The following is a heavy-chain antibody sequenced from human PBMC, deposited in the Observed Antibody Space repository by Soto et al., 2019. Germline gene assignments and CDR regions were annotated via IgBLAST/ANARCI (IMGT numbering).Heavy chain of an antibody. V-gene: IGHV3-7*05. CDR1: GFTFRNYW. CDR2: IQEDGSER. CDR3: ARAGSENDY. J-gene: IGHJ4*02. Sequence: EVQLVESGGGLVQPGGSLRLSCAASGFTFRNYWMSWVRQAPGKGLEWVANIQEDGSERKYVDSVKGRLTSSRDKGKDAPALQLNSLSAADTSVHYCARAGSENDYWGQGTLFTVSS. D-gene: IGHD3-10*01.